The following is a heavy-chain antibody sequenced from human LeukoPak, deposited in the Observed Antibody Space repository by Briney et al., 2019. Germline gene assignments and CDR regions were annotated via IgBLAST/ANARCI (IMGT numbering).Heavy chain of an antibody. CDR2: ISDSVTT. J-gene: IGHJ4*02. CDR1: GGSISSSSHY. Sequence: SETLSLTCTVSGGSISSSSHYWAWIRQPPGKGLEWIASISDSVTTYYNPSLKSRVTISVDTSKNQFSLKLSSVTAADTAVYYCARHLRGATIYYDYWGQGTLVTVSS. CDR3: ARHLRGATIYYDY. D-gene: IGHD1-26*01. V-gene: IGHV4-39*01.